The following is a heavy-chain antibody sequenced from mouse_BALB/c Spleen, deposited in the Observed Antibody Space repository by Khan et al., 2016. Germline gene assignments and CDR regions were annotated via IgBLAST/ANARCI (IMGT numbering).Heavy chain of an antibody. CDR1: GFTFSSYA. D-gene: IGHD1-1*01. CDR2: ISSGGSS. V-gene: IGHV5-6-5*01. J-gene: IGHJ2*01. Sequence: EVELVESGGGLVKPGGSLKLSCAASGFTFSSYAMSWVRQTPEKRLEWVASISSGGSSFYPDILKDRFTISRDNARNILYLQMSSLRSEDTAMYFCATKVYDFDYWGQGTTLIVSS. CDR3: ATKVYDFDY.